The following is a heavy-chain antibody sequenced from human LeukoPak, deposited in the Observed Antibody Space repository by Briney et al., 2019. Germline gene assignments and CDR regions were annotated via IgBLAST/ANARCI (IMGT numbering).Heavy chain of an antibody. Sequence: SQTLSLTCAISGDSVSSNSAAWNWIRQSPSRGLEWLGRTYYRSKWYNDYAVSVKSRITINPDTSKNQFSLKLSSVTAADTAVYYCASKNTLGMTTVVPYYFDYWGQGTLVTVSS. V-gene: IGHV6-1*01. CDR3: ASKNTLGMTTVVPYYFDY. D-gene: IGHD4-23*01. CDR2: TYYRSKWYN. J-gene: IGHJ4*02. CDR1: GDSVSSNSAA.